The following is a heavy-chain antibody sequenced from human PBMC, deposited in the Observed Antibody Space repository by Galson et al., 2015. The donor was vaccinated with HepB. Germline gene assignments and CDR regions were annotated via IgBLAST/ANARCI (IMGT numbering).Heavy chain of an antibody. V-gene: IGHV3-7*03. J-gene: IGHJ5*02. CDR2: IKQDGSEK. D-gene: IGHD3-22*01. Sequence: SLRLSCAASGFTFSTYWMSWVRQAPGKGLEWVANIKQDGSEKYYVDSVKGRFTISRDNAKNSLYLQMNSLRAEDTAVYYCAKDLYYFDSSGYYSHWFDPWGQGTLVTVSS. CDR1: GFTFSTYW. CDR3: AKDLYYFDSSGYYSHWFDP.